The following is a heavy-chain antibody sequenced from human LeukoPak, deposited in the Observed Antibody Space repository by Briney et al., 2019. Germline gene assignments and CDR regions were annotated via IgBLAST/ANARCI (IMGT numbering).Heavy chain of an antibody. D-gene: IGHD3-9*01. V-gene: IGHV4-4*07. Sequence: SETLSLTCTVSGGFINSYYWSWIRQPAGKGLEWIGRVYTSGITNYNPPLKSRITMSVGTSKNQFSLKPTSVTAADTAVYYCARHNGFDRGYYYYMDVWGKGTTVTVSS. CDR2: VYTSGIT. J-gene: IGHJ6*03. CDR3: ARHNGFDRGYYYYMDV. CDR1: GGFINSYY.